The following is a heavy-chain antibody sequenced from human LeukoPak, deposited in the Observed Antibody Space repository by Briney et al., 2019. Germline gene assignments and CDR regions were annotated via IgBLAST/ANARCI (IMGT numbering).Heavy chain of an antibody. Sequence: GGSLRLSCTASGFTFGDYAMSWVRQAPGKGLEWVGFIRSKAYGGTTEYAASVKGRFTISRDDSKSIAYLQMNSLKTEDTAVYYCTRPLGIRWDYYYYMDVWGKGTTVTVSS. V-gene: IGHV3-49*04. CDR1: GFTFGDYA. CDR2: IRSKAYGGTT. J-gene: IGHJ6*03. CDR3: TRPLGIRWDYYYYMDV. D-gene: IGHD7-27*01.